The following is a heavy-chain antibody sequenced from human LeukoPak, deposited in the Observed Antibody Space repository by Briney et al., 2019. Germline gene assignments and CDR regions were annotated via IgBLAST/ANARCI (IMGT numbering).Heavy chain of an antibody. D-gene: IGHD1-7*01. Sequence: TGVSLRLSCAASGFTFSSYSMNWVRQAPGKGLEWVSPISSSSSYIYYADSVKGRFTISRDNAKNSLYLQMNSLRAEDTAVYYCARGSGTTGGFDYWGQGTLVTVSS. CDR3: ARGSGTTGGFDY. CDR2: ISSSSSYI. J-gene: IGHJ4*02. CDR1: GFTFSSYS. V-gene: IGHV3-21*04.